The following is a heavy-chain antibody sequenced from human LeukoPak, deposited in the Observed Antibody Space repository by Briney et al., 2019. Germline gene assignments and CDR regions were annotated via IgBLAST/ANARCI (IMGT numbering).Heavy chain of an antibody. CDR2: ISSSGSTI. CDR3: ARDRRIVGVTIWFDP. CDR1: GFTFSSYE. V-gene: IGHV3-48*03. J-gene: IGHJ5*02. D-gene: IGHD1-26*01. Sequence: PGGSLRLSCAASGFTFSSYEMNWVRQAPGKGLEWISYISSSGSTIYYADSVKGRFTISRDNAKNSLYLQMDSLRAEDTAVYYCARDRRIVGVTIWFDPWGQGTLVTVSS.